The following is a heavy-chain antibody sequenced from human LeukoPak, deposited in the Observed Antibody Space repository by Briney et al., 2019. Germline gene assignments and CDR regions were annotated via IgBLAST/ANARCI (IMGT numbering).Heavy chain of an antibody. CDR3: ARAREYYDSSGYYYVYYFDY. D-gene: IGHD3-22*01. Sequence: SETLSLTCTVSGGSISSSSYYWGWIRQPPGKGLEWIGSIYYSGSTYYNPSLKSRVTISVDTSKNQFSLKLSSVTAADTAVYYCARAREYYDSSGYYYVYYFDYWGQGTLVTVSS. CDR2: IYYSGST. J-gene: IGHJ4*02. CDR1: GGSISSSSYY. V-gene: IGHV4-39*07.